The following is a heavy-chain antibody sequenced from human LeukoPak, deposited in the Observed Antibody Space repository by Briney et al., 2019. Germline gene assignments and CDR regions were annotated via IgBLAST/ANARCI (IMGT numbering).Heavy chain of an antibody. J-gene: IGHJ4*02. CDR3: AKDTNDIAVAGAEFDY. CDR2: ISWNSGSI. CDR1: GFTFDDYA. D-gene: IGHD6-19*01. Sequence: GRSLRLSCAASGFTFDDYAMHWVRQAPGKGLEWVSGISWNSGSIGYADSVKGRFTISRDNAKNSLYLQMNSLRAEDTALYYCAKDTNDIAVAGAEFDYWGQGTLVTVSS. V-gene: IGHV3-9*01.